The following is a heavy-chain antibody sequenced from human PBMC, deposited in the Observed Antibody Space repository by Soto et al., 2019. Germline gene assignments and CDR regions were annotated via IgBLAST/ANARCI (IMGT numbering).Heavy chain of an antibody. CDR1: GFKFSNYA. D-gene: IGHD3-16*01. Sequence: GSLRLSCAASGFKFSNYAMSWVRQAPGRGLEWVSLISATGGGTYYADSVKGRFTISRDNSHNTLYLQVHSLTAEDTAVYYCAKDRRAGGNSAFYFDFWGQGAQVTVSS. CDR2: ISATGGGT. J-gene: IGHJ4*02. V-gene: IGHV3-23*01. CDR3: AKDRRAGGNSAFYFDF.